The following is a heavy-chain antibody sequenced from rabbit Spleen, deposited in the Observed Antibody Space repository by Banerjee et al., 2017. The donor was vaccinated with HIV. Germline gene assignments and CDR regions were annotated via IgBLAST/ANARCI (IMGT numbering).Heavy chain of an antibody. D-gene: IGHD4-1*01. CDR2: IDAGVSGFT. J-gene: IGHJ4*01. V-gene: IGHV1S40*01. CDR1: GVSFSGSSY. Sequence: QSLEESGGDLVKPGASLTLTCIASGVSFSGSSYMCWVRQAPGKGLEWIACIDAGVSGFTYFASWAKGRFTISKASSTTVTLHMTSLTAADTATYFCARETSSGWGVVLYYFSLWGQGTLVTVS. CDR3: ARETSSGWGVVLYYFSL.